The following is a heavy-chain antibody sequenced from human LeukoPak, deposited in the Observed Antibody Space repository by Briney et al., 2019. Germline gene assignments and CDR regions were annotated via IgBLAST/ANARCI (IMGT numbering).Heavy chain of an antibody. J-gene: IGHJ4*02. CDR3: GTGNYYDSSGYYPVFDY. D-gene: IGHD3-22*01. CDR2: ISHDGSNK. V-gene: IGHV3-30*14. Sequence: GRSLRLSCAASGFTFSSYALHWVRQAPGKGLEWVAVISHDGSNKYYADSVKGRFTISRDNSKNTLYLQMNSLRAEDTAVYYCGTGNYYDSSGYYPVFDYWGQGTLVTVSS. CDR1: GFTFSSYA.